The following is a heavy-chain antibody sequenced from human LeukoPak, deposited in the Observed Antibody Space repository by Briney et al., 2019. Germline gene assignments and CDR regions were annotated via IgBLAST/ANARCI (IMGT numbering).Heavy chain of an antibody. Sequence: PGGSLRLSCAASGFTFSSYGMHWVRQAPGKGLEWVAFIRYDGSNKYYADSVKGRFTISRDNSKNTLYLQMNSLRAEDTAVYYCAKDRRPTPIVVVPAAIDYWGQGTLVTVSS. J-gene: IGHJ4*02. CDR1: GFTFSSYG. V-gene: IGHV3-30*02. CDR2: IRYDGSNK. CDR3: AKDRRPTPIVVVPAAIDY. D-gene: IGHD2-2*01.